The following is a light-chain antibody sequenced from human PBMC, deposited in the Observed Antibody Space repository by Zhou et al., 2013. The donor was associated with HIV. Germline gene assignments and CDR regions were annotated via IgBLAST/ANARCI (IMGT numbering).Light chain of an antibody. Sequence: EIVLTQSPGTLSLFPGERATLSCRASLSVGSIFLAWYQQKPGQAPRLLIYGASSRAPGIPDRFSGSGSGTDFTLTISRLEPEDFAVYSCQQYASSPRTFGQGTKVEIK. CDR1: LSVGSIF. V-gene: IGKV3-20*01. CDR2: GAS. CDR3: QQYASSPRT. J-gene: IGKJ1*01.